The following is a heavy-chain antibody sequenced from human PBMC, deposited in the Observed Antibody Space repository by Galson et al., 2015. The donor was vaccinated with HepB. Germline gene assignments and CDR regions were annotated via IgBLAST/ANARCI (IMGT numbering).Heavy chain of an antibody. CDR2: ISGSGGST. Sequence: SLRLSCASSGFTFSSYAMSWVRQAPGKGLGWVSAISGSGGSTYYADPVKGRFTISRDNSKNTLYLQMNSVRAEDTAVYYCAKGVGAQTYYFDYWGQGTLVTVSS. CDR3: AKGVGAQTYYFDY. D-gene: IGHD1-26*01. V-gene: IGHV3-23*01. J-gene: IGHJ4*02. CDR1: GFTFSSYA.